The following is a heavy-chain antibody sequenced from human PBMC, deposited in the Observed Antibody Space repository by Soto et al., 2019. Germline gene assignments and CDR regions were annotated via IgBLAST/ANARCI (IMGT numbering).Heavy chain of an antibody. Sequence: QVQLQESGPGLVKPSQTLSLTCTVSGGSISSGYYYWSWIRQPPGRGLEWIGYIYYSGSTYSNPSLKSRVTISVDTSKNQFSLQLSSVTAEDTAVYHGARSGLELRIWGQRTLVTVSS. CDR3: ARSGLELRI. J-gene: IGHJ4*02. D-gene: IGHD1-7*01. V-gene: IGHV4-30-4*01. CDR1: GGSISSGYYY. CDR2: IYYSGST.